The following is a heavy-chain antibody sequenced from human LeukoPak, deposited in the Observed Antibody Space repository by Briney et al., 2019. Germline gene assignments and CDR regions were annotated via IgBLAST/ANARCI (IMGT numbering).Heavy chain of an antibody. CDR2: IYPGDSDT. CDR3: ARGSGWYGRGYNWFDP. CDR1: GYSFTSYW. Sequence: GESLKISCKGSGYSFTSYWIGWVRQMPGKGLEWMGIIYPGDSDTRYSPSFQGQVTISADKSISTAYLQWSSLKASDTAMYYCARGSGWYGRGYNWFDPWGQGTLVTVSS. J-gene: IGHJ5*02. V-gene: IGHV5-51*01. D-gene: IGHD6-19*01.